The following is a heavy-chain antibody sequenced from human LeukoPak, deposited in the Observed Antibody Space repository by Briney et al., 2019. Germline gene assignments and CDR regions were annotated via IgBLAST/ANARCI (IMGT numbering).Heavy chain of an antibody. CDR1: GSGFTFGNFG. Sequence: GGSLRLSCEASGSGFTFGNFGMSWVRQAPGKGLEWLSGISGSGHYTYYADSVKCRGTISRDNSKKPLYIEMKSLSDEDTAVYYCAKDGSWGDYYFYFYMDVWGKGTTVTVSS. CDR2: ISGSGHYT. V-gene: IGHV3-23*01. CDR3: AKDGSWGDYYFYFYMDV. J-gene: IGHJ6*03. D-gene: IGHD3-16*01.